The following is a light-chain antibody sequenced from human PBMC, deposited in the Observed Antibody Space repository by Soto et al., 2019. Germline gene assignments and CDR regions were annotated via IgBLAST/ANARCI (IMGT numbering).Light chain of an antibody. J-gene: IGKJ1*01. CDR3: QQYNSYST. Sequence: DIQMTQSTSTLSASVGDRVTITCRASQSISSWLAWYQQKPGKAPKLLIYDASSLESGVPSRFSGSGSGTEFTLTISSLQPDDFATYYCQQYNSYSTFGQGTNV. V-gene: IGKV1-5*01. CDR1: QSISSW. CDR2: DAS.